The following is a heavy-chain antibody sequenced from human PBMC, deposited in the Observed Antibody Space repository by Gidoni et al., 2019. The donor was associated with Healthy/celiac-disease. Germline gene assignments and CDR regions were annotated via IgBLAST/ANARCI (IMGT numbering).Heavy chain of an antibody. V-gene: IGHV4-38-2*02. J-gene: IGHJ4*02. CDR3: ARDRGYCSGGSCYRYFDY. CDR2: IYHSGST. CDR1: GYSISSCYY. D-gene: IGHD2-15*01. Sequence: QVQLQAPGPGLVQPSESLSPTRAVPGYSISSCYYWGWIRQPPGTGLEWIGSIYHSGSTYYNPSLKSRVTISVDTSKNQFSLKLSSVTAADTAVYYCARDRGYCSGGSCYRYFDYWGQGTLVTVSS.